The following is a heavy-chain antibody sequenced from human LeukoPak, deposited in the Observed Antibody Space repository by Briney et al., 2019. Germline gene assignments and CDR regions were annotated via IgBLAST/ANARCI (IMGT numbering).Heavy chain of an antibody. D-gene: IGHD3-22*01. V-gene: IGHV3-23*01. CDR2: ISGSGGST. J-gene: IGHJ4*02. Sequence: PGGSLRLSCAASGFTFSSYAMSWVRQAPGKGLEWVSAISGSGGSTYYADSVKGRFTISRDNSKNTLYLQMNSLRAEDTAVYYCARKGYYDSSGYYYFHYWGQGTLVTVSS. CDR1: GFTFSSYA. CDR3: ARKGYYDSSGYYYFHY.